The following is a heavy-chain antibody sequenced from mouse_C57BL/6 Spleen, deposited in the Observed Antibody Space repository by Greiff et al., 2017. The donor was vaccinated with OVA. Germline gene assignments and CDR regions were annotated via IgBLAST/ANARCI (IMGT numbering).Heavy chain of an antibody. CDR3: ATSPRGTYYFDY. CDR2: IDPSDSYT. CDR1: GYTFTSYW. J-gene: IGHJ2*01. D-gene: IGHD3-3*01. V-gene: IGHV1-50*01. Sequence: VKLQQPGAELVKPGASVKLSCKASGYTFTSYWMQWVKQRPGQGLEWIGEIDPSDSYTNYNQKFKGKATLTVDPSSSTAYMQLSSLTSEDSAVYYCATSPRGTYYFDYWGQGTTLTVSS.